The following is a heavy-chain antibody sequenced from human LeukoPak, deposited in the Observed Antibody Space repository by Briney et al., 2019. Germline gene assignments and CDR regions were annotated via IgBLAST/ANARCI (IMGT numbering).Heavy chain of an antibody. Sequence: SETLSLTCTVSGGSISSSSYYWGWIREPPGKGVEWIGIIYFSGSTYYNPSLKSRLTLPVDTSKSQFSLKLSSVTATDTAVYYCARRGYCSSTSCYEYWFDPWGQGTLVTVSS. CDR1: GGSISSSSYY. CDR3: ARRGYCSSTSCYEYWFDP. CDR2: IYFSGST. V-gene: IGHV4-39*01. D-gene: IGHD2-2*01. J-gene: IGHJ5*02.